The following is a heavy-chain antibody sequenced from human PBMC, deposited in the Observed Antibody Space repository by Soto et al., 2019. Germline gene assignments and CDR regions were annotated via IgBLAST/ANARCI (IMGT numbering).Heavy chain of an antibody. D-gene: IGHD3-22*01. J-gene: IGHJ5*01. V-gene: IGHV4-59*08. CDR2: IYYTGTT. CDR1: GFTFDDYA. CDR3: ARLGGFYQSLDS. Sequence: PGGSLRLSCAASGFTFDDYAMHWVRQPPGKGLEWIGYIYYTGTTTYNPSIKSRVTMSVDSSKNQFSLNLTSVSAADTAVYYCARLGGFYQSLDSWGQGTLVTVSS.